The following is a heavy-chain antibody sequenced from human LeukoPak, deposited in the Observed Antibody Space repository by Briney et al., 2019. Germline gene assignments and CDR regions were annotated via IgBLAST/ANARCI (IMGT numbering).Heavy chain of an antibody. D-gene: IGHD2-15*01. V-gene: IGHV3-23*01. CDR3: AKDPSLIVVVVAATLSFHY. CDR1: GFTFSSYA. Sequence: PGGSLRLSCAASGFTFSSYAMSWVRQAPGKWLEWVSAISGSGGSTYYADSVKGRFTISRDNSKNTLYLQMNSLRAEDTAVYYCAKDPSLIVVVVAATLSFHYWGQGTLVTVSS. CDR2: ISGSGGST. J-gene: IGHJ4*02.